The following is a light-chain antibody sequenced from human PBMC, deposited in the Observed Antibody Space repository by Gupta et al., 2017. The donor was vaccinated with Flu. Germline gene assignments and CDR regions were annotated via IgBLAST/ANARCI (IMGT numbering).Light chain of an antibody. CDR3: QNYNGYYT. J-gene: IGKJ3*01. CDR1: QSISTW. V-gene: IGKV1-5*03. CDR2: KTS. Sequence: DVQMTQSPSTLSASVGDRVTITCRASQSISTWLAWYQHKAGQAPKLLIYKTSTLESGVPSRFSGSGSGTEFTLTISSLQPDDFATYYCQNYNGYYTFGPGTKVDMK.